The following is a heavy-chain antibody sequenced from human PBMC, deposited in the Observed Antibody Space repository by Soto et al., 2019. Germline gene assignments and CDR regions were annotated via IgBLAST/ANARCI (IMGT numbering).Heavy chain of an antibody. J-gene: IGHJ6*02. CDR1: GGTFSSYA. Sequence: QVQLVQSGAEVKKPGSSVKVSCKASGGTFSSYAISWVRQAPGQGLEWRGGIIPISGTANYAQKFQGRVTITADESTSTAYMELSSLRSEDTAVYYCARAQGSSTSLEIYYYYYYGMGVWGQGTTVTVSS. CDR2: IIPISGTA. CDR3: ARAQGSSTSLEIYYYYYYGMGV. V-gene: IGHV1-69*19. D-gene: IGHD2-2*01.